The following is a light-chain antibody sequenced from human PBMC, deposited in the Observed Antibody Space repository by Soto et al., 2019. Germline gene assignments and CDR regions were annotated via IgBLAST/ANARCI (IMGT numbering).Light chain of an antibody. J-gene: IGKJ1*01. CDR3: QQYNSYST. Sequence: DIPMTQSPSTLSASEGDRVTITCRASQSISSWLAWYQQKPGKATKLLIYKASSLESGVPSRFSGSGSGTEYTLTSSSLQPDDFATYYCQQYNSYSTLGQGTKVEIK. CDR2: KAS. V-gene: IGKV1-5*03. CDR1: QSISSW.